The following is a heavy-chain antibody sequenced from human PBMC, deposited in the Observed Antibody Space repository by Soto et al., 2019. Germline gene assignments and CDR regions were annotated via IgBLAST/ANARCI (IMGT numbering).Heavy chain of an antibody. D-gene: IGHD2-21*02. Sequence: QVQLVQSGAEVKKPGSSVKVSCKASGGTFSSYAISWVRQAPGQGLEWMGGIIPIFGTANYAQTFQGRVTITADESTSTAYMELSSLRSEDTAVYYCARGRYCGGDCYPQDFDYWGQGTLVTVSS. CDR1: GGTFSSYA. J-gene: IGHJ4*02. CDR3: ARGRYCGGDCYPQDFDY. V-gene: IGHV1-69*12. CDR2: IIPIFGTA.